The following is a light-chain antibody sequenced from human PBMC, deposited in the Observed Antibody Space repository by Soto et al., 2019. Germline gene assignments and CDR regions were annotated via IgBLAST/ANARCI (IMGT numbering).Light chain of an antibody. Sequence: DIVLTQSAATLSLSPGERATLSCRASQSVSSYLAWYQQKPGQAPRLLIYDASNRATGIPARFSGSGSGTDFTLTISSLEPEDFAVYYCQQRSNWPITFGQGARPEIK. CDR1: QSVSSY. CDR2: DAS. CDR3: QQRSNWPIT. J-gene: IGKJ5*01. V-gene: IGKV3-11*01.